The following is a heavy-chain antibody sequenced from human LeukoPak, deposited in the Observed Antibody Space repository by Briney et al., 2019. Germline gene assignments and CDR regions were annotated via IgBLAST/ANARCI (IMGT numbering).Heavy chain of an antibody. CDR2: IYYSGST. D-gene: IGHD3-22*01. CDR3: ARLGPKDYYDSSGYYYDY. Sequence: SETLSLTCTVSGCSISSYYWSWIRQPPGKGLEWIGYIYYSGSTNYNPSLKSRVTISVDASKNQFSLKLSSVTAADTAVYYCARLGPKDYYDSSGYYYDYWGQGTLVTVSS. CDR1: GCSISSYY. J-gene: IGHJ4*02. V-gene: IGHV4-59*01.